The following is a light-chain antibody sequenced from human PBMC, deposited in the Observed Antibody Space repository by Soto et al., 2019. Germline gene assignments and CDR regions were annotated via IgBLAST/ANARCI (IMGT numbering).Light chain of an antibody. V-gene: IGKV3-20*01. CDR3: RHYVNSKWT. CDR2: AAS. J-gene: IGKJ1*01. Sequence: EIVLTQSPGTLSLSPGERATLSCRPSQSVSSIYLDWFQQKPGQAPRLLIYAASSRATGIPDRFSGGASATAFTLTISRLEPEDFAVYYCRHYVNSKWTFGQGTKVEIK. CDR1: QSVSSIY.